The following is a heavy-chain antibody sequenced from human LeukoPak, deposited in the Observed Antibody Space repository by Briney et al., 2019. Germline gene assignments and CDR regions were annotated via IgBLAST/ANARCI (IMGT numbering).Heavy chain of an antibody. CDR2: IYSGDST. D-gene: IGHD3-16*01. CDR3: TRVGEDDTFDL. V-gene: IGHV3-66*01. CDR1: GFTVSSNY. J-gene: IGHJ3*01. Sequence: GSLRLSCAAPGFTVSSNYMSWVRQGPGKGLEWVSFIYSGDSTYYADSVKGRFTISRDNSKNTLYLQMNSLRAEDTAVYYCTRVGEDDTFDLWGQGTMVTVSS.